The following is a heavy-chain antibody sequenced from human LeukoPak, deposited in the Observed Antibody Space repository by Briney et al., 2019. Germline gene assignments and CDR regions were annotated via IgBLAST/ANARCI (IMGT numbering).Heavy chain of an antibody. CDR2: ISSSGTTI. CDR1: GFTFSSYE. J-gene: IGHJ4*02. Sequence: GGSLRLSCAASGFTFSSYEMNWVRQAPGKGLEWVSYISSSGTTIYYGDSVKGRFTISRDNARNTLYLQMDSLRAEDTAIYYCVGDDSNGIDYWGQGTLVTVSS. D-gene: IGHD3-22*01. V-gene: IGHV3-48*03. CDR3: VGDDSNGIDY.